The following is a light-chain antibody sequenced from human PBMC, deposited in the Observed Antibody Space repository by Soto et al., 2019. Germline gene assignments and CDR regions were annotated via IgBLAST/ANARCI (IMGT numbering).Light chain of an antibody. CDR1: QSISNS. V-gene: IGKV1-39*01. CDR3: QQTHSTPLT. CDR2: TIS. Sequence: DIQMTQSPSSLSAFVGDRVTITCRASQSISNSLNWYQQKPGKAPRLLISTISSLQSGVPSRFTGSGSGTDFTLTISSLQPEDFANYYCQQTHSTPLTFGGGTKVEV. J-gene: IGKJ4*01.